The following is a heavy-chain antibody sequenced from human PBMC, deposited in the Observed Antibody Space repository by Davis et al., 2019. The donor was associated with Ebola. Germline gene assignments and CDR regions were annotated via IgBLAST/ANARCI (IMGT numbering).Heavy chain of an antibody. CDR2: ISSSSNYI. V-gene: IGHV3-21*01. CDR1: GFTFSSYG. CDR3: VRDPALVVTGGGWFFGL. D-gene: IGHD2-21*02. J-gene: IGHJ2*01. Sequence: GGSLRLSCAASGFTFSSYGMNWVRQAPGLGLEWVSFISSSSNYIYYADSVKGRFNVSRDNAKNSLYLQMNSLRAEDTAVYYCVRDPALVVTGGGWFFGLWGRGTLVTVSS.